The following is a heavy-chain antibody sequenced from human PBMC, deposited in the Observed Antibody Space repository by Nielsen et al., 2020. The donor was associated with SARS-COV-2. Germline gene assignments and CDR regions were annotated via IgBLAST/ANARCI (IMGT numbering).Heavy chain of an antibody. D-gene: IGHD3-10*01. CDR2: ISSTSSAK. J-gene: IGHJ6*02. Sequence: GESLKISCAASGFTFSTYSLNWVRQTPGKGLEWLSYISSTSSAKYYAGSVRGRFTISRDNAKNSLYLQMNSLRDEDTAVYYCARGGDRGSGSYWDNFYFYGLDVWGQGTTVTVS. CDR3: ARGGDRGSGSYWDNFYFYGLDV. CDR1: GFTFSTYS. V-gene: IGHV3-48*02.